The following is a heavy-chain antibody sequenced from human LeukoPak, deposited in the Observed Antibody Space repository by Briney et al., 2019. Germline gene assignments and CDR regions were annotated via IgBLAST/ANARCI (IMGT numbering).Heavy chain of an antibody. CDR1: GFTFSSYG. CDR3: AKDSYDFWSGYYFRVQRGYFDY. J-gene: IGHJ4*02. CDR2: ISGSGGST. D-gene: IGHD3-3*01. V-gene: IGHV3-23*01. Sequence: GGSLRLSCAASGFTFSSYGMSWVRQAPGKGLEWVSAISGSGGSTYYADSVKGRFTISRDNSKNTLYLQMNSLRAEDTAVYYCAKDSYDFWSGYYFRVQRGYFDYWGQGTLVTVSS.